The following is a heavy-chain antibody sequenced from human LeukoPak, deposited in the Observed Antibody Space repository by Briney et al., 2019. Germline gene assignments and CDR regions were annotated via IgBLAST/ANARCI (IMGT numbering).Heavy chain of an antibody. CDR1: GGSFSDYC. CDR2: INHSGRT. CDR3: ARDVVVVPAAIHYGMDV. Sequence: SETLSLTCAVYGGSFSDYCWGWIRQPPGKRLEWVWEINHSGRTYYNPSVKSRVTISVDTSKNQFSLNLSSVTAADTAVYYCARDVVVVPAAIHYGMDVWGQGTTVTVSS. D-gene: IGHD2-2*01. J-gene: IGHJ6*02. V-gene: IGHV4-34*01.